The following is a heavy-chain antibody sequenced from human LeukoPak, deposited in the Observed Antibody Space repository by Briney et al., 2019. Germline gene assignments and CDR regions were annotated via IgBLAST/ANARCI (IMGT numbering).Heavy chain of an antibody. J-gene: IGHJ3*02. D-gene: IGHD6-19*01. V-gene: IGHV3-23*01. CDR3: AKGAVAGTEDAFDI. CDR1: GFTFSNYD. CDR2: ISSSGGST. Sequence: GGSLRLSCAASGFTFSNYDISWVRQAPGKGLEWVSAISSSGGSTYYADTVKGRFTLSRDNSKNMVYLQMNSLRAEDTAVYYCAKGAVAGTEDAFDIWGQGTMVTVSS.